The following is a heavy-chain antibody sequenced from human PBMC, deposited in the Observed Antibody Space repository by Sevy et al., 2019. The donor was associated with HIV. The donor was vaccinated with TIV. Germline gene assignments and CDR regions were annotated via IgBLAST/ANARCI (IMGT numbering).Heavy chain of an antibody. J-gene: IGHJ4*02. D-gene: IGHD5-12*01. V-gene: IGHV3-33*08. CDR2: IWHDGNSE. CDR3: ASEAGYGTDSRPFDY. Sequence: GGSLRLSCVASRFTFSTYVMHWVRQAPGKGLEWVAVIWHDGNSEYYADSVRGRFTISRDVSKSTLYLQMNSLGPEETALYYCASEAGYGTDSRPFDYWGQGTLVTVSS. CDR1: RFTFSTYV.